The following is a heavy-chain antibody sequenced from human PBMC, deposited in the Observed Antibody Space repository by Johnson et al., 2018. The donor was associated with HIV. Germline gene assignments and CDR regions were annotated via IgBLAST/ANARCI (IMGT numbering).Heavy chain of an antibody. CDR2: IRYDGRNE. CDR1: GFTVRSNY. J-gene: IGHJ3*02. D-gene: IGHD5-24*01. Sequence: QVQLVESGGGVVQPGTSLRLSCVASGFTVRSNYMSWVRQAPGKGLEWVAFIRYDGRNEYYADSVRGRFTVSRDNSKNTMYLQMNSLRAEDTALYYCARYGYRPEAFDIWGQGTMVTVSS. V-gene: IGHV3-30*03. CDR3: ARYGYRPEAFDI.